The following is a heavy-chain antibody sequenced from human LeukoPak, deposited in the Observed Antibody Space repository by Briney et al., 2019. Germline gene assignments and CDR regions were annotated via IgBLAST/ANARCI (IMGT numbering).Heavy chain of an antibody. Sequence: SETLSLTCAAYGGSFSGYYWSWIRQPPGKGLEWIGEINHSGSTNYNPSLKSRVTISVDTSKNQFSLKLSSVTAADTAVYYCARGQLGIDYWGQGTLVTVSS. D-gene: IGHD1-1*01. J-gene: IGHJ4*02. V-gene: IGHV4-34*01. CDR3: ARGQLGIDY. CDR2: INHSGST. CDR1: GGSFSGYY.